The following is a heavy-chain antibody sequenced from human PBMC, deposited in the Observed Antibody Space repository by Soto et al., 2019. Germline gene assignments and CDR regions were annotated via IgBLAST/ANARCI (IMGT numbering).Heavy chain of an antibody. J-gene: IGHJ3*02. CDR2: IYWDDDK. CDR3: APTRGAAFYI. CDR1: GFSLSTSGVG. Sequence: QITLKESGPTLVKPTQTLTLTCTFSGFSLSTSGVGVGWIRQPPGKALEWLALIYWDDDKRYSPSLKSRLTIXMDPSKHQLVLTTTNLDPVDTANHYCAPTRGAAFYIWGQGTMVTVSS. V-gene: IGHV2-5*02. D-gene: IGHD3-16*01.